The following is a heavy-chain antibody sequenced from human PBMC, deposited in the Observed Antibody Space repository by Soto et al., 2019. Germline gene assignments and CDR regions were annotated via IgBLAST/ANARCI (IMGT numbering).Heavy chain of an antibody. CDR2: FDPEDGET. CDR3: ATVNGGPYYMDV. Sequence: GTSVKLSCEVCGDSLTDLSMHCVRQAPGKGLEWMGGFDPEDGETIYAQKFQGRVTMTEDTSTDTAYMELSSLRSEDTAVYYCATVNGGPYYMDVWGKGTTVTVSS. J-gene: IGHJ6*03. V-gene: IGHV1-24*01. D-gene: IGHD2-15*01. CDR1: GDSLTDLS.